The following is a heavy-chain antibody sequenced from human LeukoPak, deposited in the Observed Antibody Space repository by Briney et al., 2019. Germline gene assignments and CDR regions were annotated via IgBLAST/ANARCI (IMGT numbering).Heavy chain of an antibody. J-gene: IGHJ5*02. Sequence: ASVKVSCKASGYTFTSYAMHWVRQAPGQRLEWMGWINAGNGNTKYSQEFQGRVTITRDTSASTAYMELSSLRSEDMAVYYCARVDGSCSGGSCPSGNWFDPWGQGTLVTVSS. D-gene: IGHD2-15*01. CDR1: GYTFTSYA. CDR2: INAGNGNT. CDR3: ARVDGSCSGGSCPSGNWFDP. V-gene: IGHV1-3*03.